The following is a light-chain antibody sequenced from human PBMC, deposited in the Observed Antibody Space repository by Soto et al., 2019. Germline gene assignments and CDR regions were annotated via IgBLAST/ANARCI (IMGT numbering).Light chain of an antibody. V-gene: IGLV1-47*01. CDR3: ASWDDSLSGPV. CDR1: SSNIGSNY. J-gene: IGLJ2*01. CDR2: RNI. Sequence: QSVLTQPPSASGTPGQRVTISCSGSSSNIGSNYAYWYQQLPGTAPKLLIYRNIQRPSGVPARFSGSKSGGSASLAIRGLRSEDEGDYYCASWDDSLSGPVFGGGTKVTVL.